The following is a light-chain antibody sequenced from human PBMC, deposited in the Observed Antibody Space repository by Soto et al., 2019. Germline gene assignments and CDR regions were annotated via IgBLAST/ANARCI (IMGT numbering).Light chain of an antibody. CDR3: QQYGRSPT. J-gene: IGKJ1*01. Sequence: EIVLTQSPSTLSLSPVERATLSCRASQSVGSRSLAWYQQKPGQAPRVLLYGTSERATGIPDRFSGSGSGTEFTLTISRLEPEDFAVYFCQQYGRSPTFGQGTKVDIK. CDR1: QSVGSRS. V-gene: IGKV3-20*01. CDR2: GTS.